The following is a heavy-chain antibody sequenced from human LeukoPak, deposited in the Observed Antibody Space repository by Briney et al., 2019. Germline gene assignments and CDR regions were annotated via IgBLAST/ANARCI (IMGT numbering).Heavy chain of an antibody. CDR3: ARAGSSSGWYIDN. Sequence: ASVKVSCNASGYDFTSVGITWVRRAPGQGLEWMGWISPYNGNTRYAQKFQGRVAMTTDTSTTTAYMELRGLRFNDTAVYYCARAGSSSGWYIDNCGQGTLVTVSS. D-gene: IGHD6-19*01. V-gene: IGHV1-18*01. CDR2: ISPYNGNT. J-gene: IGHJ4*02. CDR1: GYDFTSVG.